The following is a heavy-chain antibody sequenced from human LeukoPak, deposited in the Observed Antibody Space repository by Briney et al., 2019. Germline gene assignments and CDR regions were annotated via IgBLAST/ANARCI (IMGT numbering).Heavy chain of an antibody. V-gene: IGHV3-23*01. CDR1: GFTFSSSA. CDR2: ISDTGRLS. J-gene: IGHJ6*02. Sequence: PGGSLRLSCAASGFTFSSSAMSWVRQAPGKGLEWVAAISDTGRLSYCADSVNGRFTISRDNSKNTLSLQMNSLRAADTAVYYCARFCGSTSWHSGYYYGIDVWGQGTTVTVSS. D-gene: IGHD2-2*01. CDR3: ARFCGSTSWHSGYYYGIDV.